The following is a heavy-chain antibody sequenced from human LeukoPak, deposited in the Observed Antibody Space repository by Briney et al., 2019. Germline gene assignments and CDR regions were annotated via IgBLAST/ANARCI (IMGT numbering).Heavy chain of an antibody. J-gene: IGHJ4*02. Sequence: PEASVKVSCKASGYTFTSYGISWVRQAPGQGLEWMGWISAYNGNTNYAQKLQGRVTMTTDTSTRTAYMELRSLRAEDTALYYCAKDISGRGSSWYRTGFDYWGQGTLVTGSS. V-gene: IGHV1-18*01. CDR2: ISAYNGNT. CDR1: GYTFTSYG. D-gene: IGHD6-13*01. CDR3: AKDISGRGSSWYRTGFDY.